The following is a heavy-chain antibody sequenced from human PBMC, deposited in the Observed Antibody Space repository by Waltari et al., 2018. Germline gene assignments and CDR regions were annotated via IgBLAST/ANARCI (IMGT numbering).Heavy chain of an antibody. CDR1: GFAFSTYG. J-gene: IGHJ6*03. Sequence: QVQLVESGGGVVQPGGSLRLSCAASGFAFSTYGMHWVRQAPGKGLEWVAFRRYDRNIKNYADSVKGRFTISRDNSKNTLSLQVNSLGAEDTAVYYCAKDPYSNYDSYYSYMDVWGKGTTVTISS. CDR3: AKDPYSNYDSYYSYMDV. CDR2: RRYDRNIK. V-gene: IGHV3-30*02. D-gene: IGHD4-4*01.